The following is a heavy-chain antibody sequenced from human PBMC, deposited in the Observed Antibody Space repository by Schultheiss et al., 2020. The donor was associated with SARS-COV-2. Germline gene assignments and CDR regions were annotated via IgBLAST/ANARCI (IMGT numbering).Heavy chain of an antibody. J-gene: IGHJ4*02. CDR2: IFSNDEK. D-gene: IGHD4-11*01. Sequence: TLSLTCTVSGGSISSGGYYWGWIRQPPGKALEWLAHIFSNDEKSYSTSLKSRLTISKDTSKSQVVLTMTNMDPVDTATYYCARIRWTTVTIFLPDYWGQGTLVTVSS. CDR3: ARIRWTTVTIFLPDY. V-gene: IGHV2-26*01. CDR1: GGSISSGGYY.